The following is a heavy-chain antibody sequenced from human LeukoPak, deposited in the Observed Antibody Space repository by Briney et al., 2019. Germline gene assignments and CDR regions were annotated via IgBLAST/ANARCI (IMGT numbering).Heavy chain of an antibody. CDR2: ISSSSYI. CDR1: GFTFSSYS. CDR3: ASETLYGDYCY. J-gene: IGHJ4*02. Sequence: PGGSLRLSCAASGFTFSSYSMNWVRQAPGKGLEWVSSISSSSYIYYADSVKGRFTISRDNAKNSLYLQMNSLRAEDTAVYYCASETLYGDYCYWGQGTLVTVSS. D-gene: IGHD4-17*01. V-gene: IGHV3-21*01.